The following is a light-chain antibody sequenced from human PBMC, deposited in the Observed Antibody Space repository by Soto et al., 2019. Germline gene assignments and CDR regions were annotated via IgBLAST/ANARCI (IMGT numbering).Light chain of an antibody. Sequence: EIVLTQSPGTLSLSPGERATISCRASQSVRSSNLAWYQQKPGQAPRLLIYGASSRATGIPHRFSGSGSGTDFTLTISRLEPEDFAVYYCQQYGSSPSTFGQGTKVDIK. CDR3: QQYGSSPST. CDR2: GAS. J-gene: IGKJ1*01. V-gene: IGKV3-20*01. CDR1: QSVRSSN.